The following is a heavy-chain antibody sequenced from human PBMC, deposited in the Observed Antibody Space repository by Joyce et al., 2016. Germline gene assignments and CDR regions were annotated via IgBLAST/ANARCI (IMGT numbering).Heavy chain of an antibody. V-gene: IGHV3-21*01. Sequence: EVQLLESGGGLVKPGGSLRLSCAASGFTFSSYGMSWVRQAPGKGLEWVSALSSSSSYIKYTDSVKGRFTISRDNAKNSLYLQMNSLRVEDTAVYYCARSSYTNGIFDYWGQGTLVTVSS. J-gene: IGHJ4*02. D-gene: IGHD2-8*01. CDR3: ARSSYTNGIFDY. CDR1: GFTFSSYG. CDR2: LSSSSSYI.